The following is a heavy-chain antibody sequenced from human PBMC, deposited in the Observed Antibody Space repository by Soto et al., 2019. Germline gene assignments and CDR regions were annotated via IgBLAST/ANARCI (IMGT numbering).Heavy chain of an antibody. CDR3: ARAKYGTAVX. Sequence: EPLSLPCTVSGGSISSYYWSWIRQPPGKGLEWIGYIYYSGSTNYNPSLKSRVTISVDTSKNQFSLKLSSVTAAETAVYYCARAKYGTAVXWGQGTLVTVSX. V-gene: IGHV4-59*01. CDR1: GGSISSYY. D-gene: IGHD1-1*01. J-gene: IGHJ4*02. CDR2: IYYSGST.